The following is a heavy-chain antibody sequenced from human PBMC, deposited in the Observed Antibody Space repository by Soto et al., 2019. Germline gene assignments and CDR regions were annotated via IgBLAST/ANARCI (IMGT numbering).Heavy chain of an antibody. Sequence: SETLSLTCTVSGGSISSSSYYWGWISQPPGKGLEWIGSIYYSGSTYYNPSLKSRVTISVDTSKNQFSLKLSSVTAADTAVYYCARRSVADNWFDPWGQGTLVTVSS. J-gene: IGHJ5*02. V-gene: IGHV4-39*01. CDR1: GGSISSSSYY. D-gene: IGHD1-26*01. CDR2: IYYSGST. CDR3: ARRSVADNWFDP.